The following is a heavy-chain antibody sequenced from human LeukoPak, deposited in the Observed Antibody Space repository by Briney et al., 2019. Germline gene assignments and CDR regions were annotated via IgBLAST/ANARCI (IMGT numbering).Heavy chain of an antibody. CDR3: ARVPPPQLWLHSHYYGMDV. CDR2: ISSSSSYI. V-gene: IGHV3-21*01. Sequence: GGSLRLSCAASGFTFSSYSMNWVRQAPGKGLEWVSSISSSSSYIYYADSVKGRFTISRDNAKNSLYLQMNSLRAEDTAVYYCARVPPPQLWLHSHYYGMDVWGQGTTVTVSS. CDR1: GFTFSSYS. D-gene: IGHD5-18*01. J-gene: IGHJ6*02.